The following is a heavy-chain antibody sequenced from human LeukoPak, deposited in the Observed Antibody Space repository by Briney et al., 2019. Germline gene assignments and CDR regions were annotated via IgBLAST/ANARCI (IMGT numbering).Heavy chain of an antibody. CDR3: ARDQTTVVTPGYYYGMDV. D-gene: IGHD4-23*01. J-gene: IGHJ6*02. CDR2: IYYSGST. CDR1: GGSISSGGYY. Sequence: SETLSLTCTVSGGSISSGGYYWSWIRQHPGKGLEWIGYIYYSGSTYYNPSLKSRVTISVDTSKNQFSLKLRSVTAADTAVYYCARDQTTVVTPGYYYGMDVWGQGTTVTVSS. V-gene: IGHV4-31*03.